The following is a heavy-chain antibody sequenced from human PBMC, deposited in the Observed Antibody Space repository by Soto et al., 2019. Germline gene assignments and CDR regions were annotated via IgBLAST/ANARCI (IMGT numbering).Heavy chain of an antibody. J-gene: IGHJ4*02. D-gene: IGHD3-3*01. V-gene: IGHV3-23*01. CDR2: ISGSGGST. Sequence: GGSLRLSCAASGFTFSSYAMSWVRQAPGKGLEWVSAISGSGGSTYYADSVKGRVAISRDNSKNTLYLQMNSLRAEDTAVYYCAKVGPQTPYYDFWSGQGPFDYWGQGTLVTVSS. CDR1: GFTFSSYA. CDR3: AKVGPQTPYYDFWSGQGPFDY.